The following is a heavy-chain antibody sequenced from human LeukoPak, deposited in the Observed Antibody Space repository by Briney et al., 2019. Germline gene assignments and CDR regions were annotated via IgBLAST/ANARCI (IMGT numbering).Heavy chain of an antibody. J-gene: IGHJ4*02. D-gene: IGHD3-22*01. CDR3: ARYYHDSSGYYFDY. CDR1: GGSFSGYY. CDR2: IYYSRST. Sequence: KTSETLSLTCAVYGGSFSGYYWSWIRQPPGKGLEWIGYIYYSRSTNYNPSLKSRVTISVDTSKNQFSLKLSSVTAADTAVYYCARYYHDSSGYYFDYWGQGTLVAVSS. V-gene: IGHV4-59*01.